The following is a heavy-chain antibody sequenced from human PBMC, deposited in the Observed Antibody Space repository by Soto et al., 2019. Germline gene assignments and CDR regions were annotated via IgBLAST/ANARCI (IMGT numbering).Heavy chain of an antibody. J-gene: IGHJ6*02. CDR2: IYISGST. D-gene: IGHD1-20*01. CDR3: ARGISLAGYYYYGTDV. CDR1: DGSISTNY. V-gene: IGHV4-4*07. Sequence: KSSETLSLTCTVSDGSISTNYWTWIRQPAGKGLEWIGRIYISGSTNYNPSLKSRVTMSLDTSKNQFSLKLRSVTAADTARYYCARGISLAGYYYYGTDVWGQGTTVTVSS.